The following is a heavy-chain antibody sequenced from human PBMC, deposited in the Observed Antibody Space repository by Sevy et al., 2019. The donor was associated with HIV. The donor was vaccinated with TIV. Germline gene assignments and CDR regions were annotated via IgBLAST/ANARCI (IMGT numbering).Heavy chain of an antibody. CDR1: GFTFSSYA. Sequence: GGSLRLSCAASGFTFSSYAMSWVRQARGKGLEWVSAISHSGDGTYYADSVKGRFTISRDNSKNTLYLEMNSLRAEDTAVYYCAKGTLVVPTVIYYYYGMSVWGQGTTVTVSS. D-gene: IGHD2-2*02. J-gene: IGHJ6*02. V-gene: IGHV3-23*01. CDR2: ISHSGDGT. CDR3: AKGTLVVPTVIYYYYGMSV.